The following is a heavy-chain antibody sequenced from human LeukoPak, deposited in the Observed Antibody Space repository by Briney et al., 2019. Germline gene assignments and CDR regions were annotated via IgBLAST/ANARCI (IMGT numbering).Heavy chain of an antibody. CDR1: GFTFSSYS. CDR2: MYYRGST. Sequence: GSLRLSCAASGFTFSSYSMNWVRQPPGKGLEWIGFMYYRGSTYYNPSLKNRVAISLDTSKNHFSLRLSTVTATDTAVYYCARGGANFWSGYFDSWGQGTPVIVSS. V-gene: IGHV4-59*04. D-gene: IGHD3-3*01. CDR3: ARGGANFWSGYFDS. J-gene: IGHJ4*02.